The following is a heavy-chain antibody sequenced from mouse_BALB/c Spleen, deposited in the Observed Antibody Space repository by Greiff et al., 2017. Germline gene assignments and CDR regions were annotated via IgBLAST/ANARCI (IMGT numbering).Heavy chain of an antibody. CDR1: GYTFTDYN. CDR3: ASRGGSSAWFAY. CDR2: INPNTGGT. J-gene: IGHJ3*01. V-gene: IGHV1-18*01. D-gene: IGHD1-3*01. Sequence: EVQLHQSGPELVKPGASVKIPCKASGYTFTDYNMDWVKQSHGKSLEWIGDINPNTGGTIYNQKFKGKATLTVDKSSSTAYMELRSLTSEDTAVYYCASRGGSSAWFAYWGQGTLVTVSA.